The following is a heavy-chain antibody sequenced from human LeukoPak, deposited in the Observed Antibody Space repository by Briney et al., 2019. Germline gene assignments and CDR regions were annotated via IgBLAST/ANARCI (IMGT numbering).Heavy chain of an antibody. J-gene: IGHJ4*02. CDR2: INHSGST. CDR3: ATFFYGSGSYYKGADY. D-gene: IGHD3-10*01. Sequence: SETLPLTCAVYGGSFSGYYWSWIRQPPGKGLEWIGEINHSGSTNYNPSLKSRVTISVDTSKNQFSLKLSSVTAADTAVYYCATFFYGSGSYYKGADYWGQGTLVTVSS. CDR1: GGSFSGYY. V-gene: IGHV4-34*01.